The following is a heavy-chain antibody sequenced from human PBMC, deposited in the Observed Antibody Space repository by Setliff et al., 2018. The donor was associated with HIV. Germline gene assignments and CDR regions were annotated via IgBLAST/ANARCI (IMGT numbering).Heavy chain of an antibody. D-gene: IGHD3-3*01. CDR1: GDSLDSIAHGNQF. CDR2: IFMSGSA. CDR3: MRGRSITIFGVAYFDI. J-gene: IGHJ4*02. Sequence: SETLSLTCSVSGDSLDSIAHGNQFWGWIRQSGGKGLEWIGQIFMSGSADYDPSLESRVTISLDMSKNQFFLEMRSLTAADTAVYYCMRGRSITIFGVAYFDIWGQGTQVTVSS. V-gene: IGHV4-61*09.